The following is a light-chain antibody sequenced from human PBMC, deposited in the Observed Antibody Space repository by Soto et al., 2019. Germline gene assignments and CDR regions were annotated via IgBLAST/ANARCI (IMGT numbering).Light chain of an antibody. CDR1: SSDVGAYDR. J-gene: IGLJ2*01. Sequence: QSALTQPPSVSGSPGQSVTISCTGTSSDVGAYDRVSWYQQPPGTAPRVIIYDVSNRPSGVPDRFSGSKSGNTASLTISGLLPEDEAEYYCSSVTTWNTLVFGGGTKLTVL. V-gene: IGLV2-18*02. CDR3: SSVTTWNTLV. CDR2: DVS.